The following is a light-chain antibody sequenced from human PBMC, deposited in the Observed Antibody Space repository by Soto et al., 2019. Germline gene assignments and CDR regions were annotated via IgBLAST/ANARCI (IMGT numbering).Light chain of an antibody. Sequence: EMVMTQSPATLSASPGERVTLSCRASQNLGSSLAWYQQRPGQAPRLLLYGGSTRATGTPARFSGSGSGTEFTVTISSLQSEDFAVYYCQQYNYWPPYTFGQGTNLEFK. CDR3: QQYNYWPPYT. V-gene: IGKV3-15*01. J-gene: IGKJ2*01. CDR2: GGS. CDR1: QNLGSS.